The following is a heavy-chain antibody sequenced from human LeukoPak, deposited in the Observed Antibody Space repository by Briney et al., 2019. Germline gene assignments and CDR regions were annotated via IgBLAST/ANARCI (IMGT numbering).Heavy chain of an antibody. Sequence: SGPTLVKPTQTLTLTCTFSGFSLSTSGVGVGWIRQPPGKALEWLALIYWDDDKRYSPSLKSRLTITKDTSKNQVVLTMTNIDPVDTATYYCAHTLYDFWSGYYTGWFDPWGQGTLVTVSS. CDR2: IYWDDDK. V-gene: IGHV2-5*02. CDR3: AHTLYDFWSGYYTGWFDP. D-gene: IGHD3-3*01. CDR1: GFSLSTSGVG. J-gene: IGHJ5*02.